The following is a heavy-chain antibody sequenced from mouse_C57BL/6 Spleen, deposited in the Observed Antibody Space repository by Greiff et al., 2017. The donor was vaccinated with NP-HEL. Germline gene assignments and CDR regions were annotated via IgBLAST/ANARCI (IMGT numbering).Heavy chain of an antibody. Sequence: QVQLQQSGTELVKPGASVKLSCKASGYTFTSYWMHWVKQRPGQGLEWIGNINPSNGGTNYNEKFKSKATLTVDKSSSTAYMQLSSLTSEDSAVYYCARSILGRGYFDYWGQGTTLTVSS. CDR3: ARSILGRGYFDY. D-gene: IGHD4-1*01. V-gene: IGHV1-53*01. CDR1: GYTFTSYW. CDR2: INPSNGGT. J-gene: IGHJ2*01.